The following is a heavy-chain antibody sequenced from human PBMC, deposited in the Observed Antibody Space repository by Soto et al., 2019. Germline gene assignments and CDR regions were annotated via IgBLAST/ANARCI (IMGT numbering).Heavy chain of an antibody. D-gene: IGHD6-19*01. V-gene: IGHV6-1*01. CDR3: AREGQEEQWLDRNWFDP. J-gene: IGHJ5*02. Sequence: PSQTLSLTCAISGDSVSSNSAAWNWIRQSPSRGLEWLGRTYYRSKWYNDYAVSVKSRITINPDTSKNQFSLQLNSVTPEDTAVYYCAREGQEEQWLDRNWFDPWGQATLVTVSS. CDR2: TYYRSKWYN. CDR1: GDSVSSNSAA.